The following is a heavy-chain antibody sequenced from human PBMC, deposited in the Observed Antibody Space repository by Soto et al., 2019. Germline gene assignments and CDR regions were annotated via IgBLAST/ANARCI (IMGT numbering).Heavy chain of an antibody. Sequence: SETLSLTCTVSGGYISSYYWSWIRQPPGKGLEWVGYIYYSGSTNYNPSLKSRVTISVDTSKNQFSLKLSSVTAADTAVYYCARHHDSWGQGTLVTVSS. J-gene: IGHJ4*02. V-gene: IGHV4-59*08. CDR2: IYYSGST. CDR1: GGYISSYY. CDR3: ARHHDS.